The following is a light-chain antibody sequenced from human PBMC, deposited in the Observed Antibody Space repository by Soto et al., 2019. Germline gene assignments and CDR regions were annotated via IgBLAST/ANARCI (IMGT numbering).Light chain of an antibody. CDR1: SSDVGGYNY. J-gene: IGLJ1*01. V-gene: IGLV2-11*01. CDR3: CSYAGSYTLYV. Sequence: QSVLSPPRSVSGSLAQSFTISCTRTSSDVGGYNYVSWYQQHPGKAPKLMIYDVSKRPSGVPDRFSGSKSGNTASLTISGLQAEDEADYYCCSYAGSYTLYVFGTGTKVTVL. CDR2: DVS.